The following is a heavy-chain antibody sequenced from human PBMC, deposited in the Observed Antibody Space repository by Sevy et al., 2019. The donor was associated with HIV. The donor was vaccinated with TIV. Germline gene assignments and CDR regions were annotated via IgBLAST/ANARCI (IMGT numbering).Heavy chain of an antibody. J-gene: IGHJ4*02. Sequence: GGSLRLSCAASGFSYSSYGMHWVRQAPGKGLEWVAYIQYDGSSKDYEDSVNGRFTISRDNSKNTLDLQMNSLRVEDTAVYYCVKEGGGEGGDHWGQGTLVTVSS. CDR1: GFSYSSYG. CDR3: VKEGGGEGGDH. V-gene: IGHV3-30*02. D-gene: IGHD2-21*01. CDR2: IQYDGSSK.